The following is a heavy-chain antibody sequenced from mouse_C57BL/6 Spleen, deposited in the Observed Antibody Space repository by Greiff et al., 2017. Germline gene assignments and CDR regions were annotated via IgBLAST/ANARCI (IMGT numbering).Heavy chain of an antibody. CDR1: GYSITSGYY. CDR3: ARVGVFYGSSPYWYFDV. V-gene: IGHV3-6*01. CDR2: ISYDGSN. Sequence: VQLQQSGPGLVKPSQSLSLTCSVTGYSITSGYYWNWIRQFPGNKLEWMGYISYDGSNNYNPSLKNRISITRDTSKNQFFLKLNSVTTEDTATYYCARVGVFYGSSPYWYFDVWGTGTTVTVSS. J-gene: IGHJ1*03. D-gene: IGHD1-1*01.